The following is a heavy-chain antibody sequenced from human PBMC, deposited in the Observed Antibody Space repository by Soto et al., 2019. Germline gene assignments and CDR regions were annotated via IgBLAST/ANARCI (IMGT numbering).Heavy chain of an antibody. Sequence: SETLSLTCTVSGASISYGGFSWSWIRQSPGKGLEWIGYISHLESTYFHPSFKSRLTMSIDRTRNQFSLKLSSVTAADMAVYYCARGGGYDSFDYWGQGVLVTVSS. CDR2: ISHLEST. CDR3: ARGGGYDSFDY. CDR1: GASISYGGFS. V-gene: IGHV4-30-2*06. J-gene: IGHJ4*02. D-gene: IGHD5-12*01.